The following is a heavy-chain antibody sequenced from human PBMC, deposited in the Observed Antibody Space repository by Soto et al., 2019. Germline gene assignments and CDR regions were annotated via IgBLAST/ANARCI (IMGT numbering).Heavy chain of an antibody. CDR1: GYTFTSYD. Sequence: ASVKVSCKASGYTFTSYDINWVRQATGQGLEWMGWMNPNSGNTGYAQKFQGRVTMTRNTSISTAYMELSSLRSEDTAVYYCARGTGVVVPAARYYYYYMDVWGKGTTVTVSS. CDR2: MNPNSGNT. J-gene: IGHJ6*03. V-gene: IGHV1-8*01. CDR3: ARGTGVVVPAARYYYYYMDV. D-gene: IGHD2-2*01.